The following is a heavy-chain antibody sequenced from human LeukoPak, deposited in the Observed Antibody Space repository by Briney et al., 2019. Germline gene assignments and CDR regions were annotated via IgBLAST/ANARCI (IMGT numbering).Heavy chain of an antibody. V-gene: IGHV3-21*01. CDR3: ARVSGEYRDY. J-gene: IGHJ4*02. D-gene: IGHD4-17*01. Sequence: PGGSLRLSCAASGFTFNDYTMNWVRQAPGKGLEWVSSLTSSSSYKFYADSVKGRFTISRDDAKYSLYLQMNSLRAEDTAVYYCARVSGEYRDYWGQGTLVTVSS. CDR1: GFTFNDYT. CDR2: LTSSSSYK.